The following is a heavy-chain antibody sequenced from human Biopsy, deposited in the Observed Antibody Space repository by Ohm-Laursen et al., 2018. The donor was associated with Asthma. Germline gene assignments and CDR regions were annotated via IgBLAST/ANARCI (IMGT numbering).Heavy chain of an antibody. V-gene: IGHV2-5*02. CDR1: GFSLRTPGVG. J-gene: IGHJ5*02. CDR2: IYWDDYN. CDR3: ALSQNSGFDDHSPSWFDP. D-gene: IGHD3-9*01. Sequence: TQTLTLTGSFSGFSLRTPGVGVGWIRQSPGKALEWLALIYWDDYNLFRPSLKRRLTITKDPSKNQVVLTMTKMDPVDSGTYYCALSQNSGFDDHSPSWFDPWGQGTLVTVSS.